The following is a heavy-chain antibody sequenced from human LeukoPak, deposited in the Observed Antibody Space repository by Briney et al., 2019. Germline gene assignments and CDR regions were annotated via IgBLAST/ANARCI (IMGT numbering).Heavy chain of an antibody. CDR1: GGSISSYY. J-gene: IGHJ4*02. CDR3: ARSLIALRIDY. Sequence: KTSETLSLTCTVSGGSISSYYWSWIRQPPGKGLEWIGYIYYSGSTNYNPSLKSRVTISVDTSKNQFSLKLSSVTAADTAVYYCARSLIALRIDYWGQGTLVTVSS. D-gene: IGHD3-22*01. CDR2: IYYSGST. V-gene: IGHV4-59*01.